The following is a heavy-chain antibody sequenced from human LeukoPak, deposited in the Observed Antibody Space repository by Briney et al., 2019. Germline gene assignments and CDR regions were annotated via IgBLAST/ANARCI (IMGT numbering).Heavy chain of an antibody. V-gene: IGHV3-23*01. CDR2: ISPGGGTT. J-gene: IGHJ4*02. CDR1: GFAFGSEA. Sequence: GGSLRLSCGVSGFAFGSEAMSWVRQSPARGLEWVASISPGGGTTYYADSVKGRFTISRDNSNNTLYVQMSSLRADDTAVYFCAKQAGWGGYFSFLPFDFWGRGTLVTVSS. D-gene: IGHD3-3*01. CDR3: AKQAGWGGYFSFLPFDF.